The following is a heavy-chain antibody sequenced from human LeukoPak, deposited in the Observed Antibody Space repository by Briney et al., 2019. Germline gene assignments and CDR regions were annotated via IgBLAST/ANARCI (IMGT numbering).Heavy chain of an antibody. CDR3: ARAGGIESAFD. D-gene: IGHD5-12*01. Sequence: PGGSLRLSCAASGFTFSNYWMHWVRQAPGKGLEWVSSITSRSSHIYYADSVRGRFTISRDNAEKSLYLQMNSLRAEDTAVYYCARAGGIESAFDWGQGTLVTVSS. V-gene: IGHV3-21*01. CDR1: GFTFSNYW. J-gene: IGHJ4*02. CDR2: ITSRSSHI.